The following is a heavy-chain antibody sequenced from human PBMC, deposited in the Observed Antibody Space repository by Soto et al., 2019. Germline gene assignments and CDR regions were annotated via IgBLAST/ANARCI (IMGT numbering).Heavy chain of an antibody. D-gene: IGHD7-27*01. J-gene: IGHJ4*02. Sequence: QVQLVQSGAEVKKPGASVKVSCKAAGYTFTSYDINWVRQATGQGLEWMGWMNPNSGNTGYAQKFQGXXTXTMXTPKSTAYMELSSLRSEDTAVYYCSRGPRNWGVDYWGQGTLVTVSS. CDR2: MNPNSGNT. V-gene: IGHV1-8*01. CDR3: SRGPRNWGVDY. CDR1: GYTFTSYD.